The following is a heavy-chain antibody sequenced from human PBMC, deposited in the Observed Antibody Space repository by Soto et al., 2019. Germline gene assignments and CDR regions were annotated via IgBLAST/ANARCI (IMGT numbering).Heavy chain of an antibody. J-gene: IGHJ6*02. Sequence: ASVKVSCKVSGYTLTELSMHWVRQAPGKGLEWMGGFDPEDGETIYAQKFQGRVTMTEDTSTDTAYMELNSLRSEDTAVYYCATHETSGYYPYYYGMDVWGQGTTVTVSS. V-gene: IGHV1-24*01. CDR2: FDPEDGET. CDR1: GYTLTELS. CDR3: ATHETSGYYPYYYGMDV. D-gene: IGHD3-3*01.